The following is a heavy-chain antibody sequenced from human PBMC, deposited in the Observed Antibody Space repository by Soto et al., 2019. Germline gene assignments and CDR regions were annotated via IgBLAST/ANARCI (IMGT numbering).Heavy chain of an antibody. J-gene: IGHJ4*02. V-gene: IGHV4-39*01. D-gene: IGHD2-8*01. CDR3: ARLKPPYFIDY. Sequence: QLQLQESGPGLVKPSETLSLTCTVSGGSISSSSYYWGWIRQPPGKGLEWIGSICYSGSTYYNPSLKSRVTISVDTSKNQFSLKLSSVTAADTAVYYCARLKPPYFIDYWGQGTLVTVSS. CDR1: GGSISSSSYY. CDR2: ICYSGST.